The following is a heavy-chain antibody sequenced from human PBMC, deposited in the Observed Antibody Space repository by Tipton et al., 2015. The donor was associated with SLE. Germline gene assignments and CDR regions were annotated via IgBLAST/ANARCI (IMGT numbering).Heavy chain of an antibody. D-gene: IGHD3-10*01. CDR2: ISSSGSTI. CDR3: ARHGGFGASSFYYYMDV. V-gene: IGHV3-11*04. J-gene: IGHJ6*03. CDR1: GFTVSSNY. Sequence: SLRLSCAASGFTVSSNYMSWVRQAPGKGLEWVSYISSSGSTIYYADSVKGRFTISRDNAKNSLYLQMNSLRAEDTAVYYCARHGGFGASSFYYYMDVWGKGTTVTVS.